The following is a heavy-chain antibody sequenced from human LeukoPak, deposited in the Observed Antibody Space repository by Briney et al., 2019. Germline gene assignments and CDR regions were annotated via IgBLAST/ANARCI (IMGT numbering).Heavy chain of an antibody. D-gene: IGHD2-8*01. CDR2: IYPGDSDT. Sequence: GESLKISCEASGYSFTTYWIGWVRQLPGKGLEWVGIIYPGDSDTRYSPSFQGQVTISADKSISTAYLQWGSLKASDTAMYYCARPRFNCTNTACNQYWGQGTLVTVSS. V-gene: IGHV5-51*01. CDR1: GYSFTTYW. J-gene: IGHJ4*02. CDR3: ARPRFNCTNTACNQY.